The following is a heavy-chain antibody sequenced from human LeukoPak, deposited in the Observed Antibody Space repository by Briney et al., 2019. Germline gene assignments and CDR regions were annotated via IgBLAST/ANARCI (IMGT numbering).Heavy chain of an antibody. D-gene: IGHD3-16*01. V-gene: IGHV4-34*01. Sequence: PSETLSLTCGVYGDSISGYHWTYIRQPPGKGLEWIGEINRSGSTNYNPSLKSRVTISVDTSKNQFSLKLSSVTAADTAVYYCARVKDPGGYYYYYYMDVWGKGTTVTVSS. CDR2: INRSGST. CDR3: ARVKDPGGYYYYYYMDV. J-gene: IGHJ6*03. CDR1: GDSISGYH.